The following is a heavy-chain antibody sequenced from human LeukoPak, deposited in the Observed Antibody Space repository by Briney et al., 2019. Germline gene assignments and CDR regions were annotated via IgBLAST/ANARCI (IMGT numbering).Heavy chain of an antibody. CDR3: SRCGRRDGGYYAGFSDY. D-gene: IGHD1-26*01. J-gene: IGHJ4*02. V-gene: IGHV3-72*01. Sequence: GGSLRLPCVASGFSLSDHYMDWVRQAPGKGLEWVGRSTNKFNSYTTQYAASVKGRFSSSRDDLKNSLYLQMNSLMSADTAVYYCSRCGRRDGGYYAGFSDYCGQGTLVTASS. CDR1: GFSLSDHY. CDR2: STNKFNSYTT.